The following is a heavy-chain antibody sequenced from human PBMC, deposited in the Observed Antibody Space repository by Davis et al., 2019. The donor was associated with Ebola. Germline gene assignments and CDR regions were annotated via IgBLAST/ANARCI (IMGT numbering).Heavy chain of an antibody. V-gene: IGHV6-1*01. D-gene: IGHD1-26*01. CDR3: VRGWGRTGMGV. J-gene: IGHJ6*02. CDR2: TYYKSKWYN. Sequence: HSQTLSLTCAISGDSVSTAGWNWIRQSPSRGLEWLGRTYYKSKWYNDYAASVKSRITINPDTSKNQFSLQLSSVTPEDTAVYYCVRGWGRTGMGVWGQGTTVIVSS. CDR1: GDSVSTAG.